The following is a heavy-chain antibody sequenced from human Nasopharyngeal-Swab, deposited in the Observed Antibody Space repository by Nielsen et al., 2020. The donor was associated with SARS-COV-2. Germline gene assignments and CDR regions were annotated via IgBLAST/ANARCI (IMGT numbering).Heavy chain of an antibody. J-gene: IGHJ4*02. D-gene: IGHD4-17*01. CDR1: GFTLSSNS. Sequence: SLNISCAASGFTLSSNSMNWVRQAPGKGLEWVSHIDPSGNIYYADSVKGRFTISGDTAKNSLYLQMNSLRAEDTAVYYCARGSGITGDYRDSWGQGTLVTVSS. CDR2: IDPSGNI. V-gene: IGHV3-48*01. CDR3: ARGSGITGDYRDS.